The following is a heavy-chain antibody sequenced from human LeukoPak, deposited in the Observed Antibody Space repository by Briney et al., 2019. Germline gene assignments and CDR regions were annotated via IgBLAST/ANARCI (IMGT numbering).Heavy chain of an antibody. V-gene: IGHV3-23*01. J-gene: IGHJ4*02. CDR2: ISGSGGST. D-gene: IGHD6-13*01. CDR1: GFTFSSYA. Sequence: GGSLRLSCAASGFTFSSYAMSWVRQAPGKGLEWVSAISGSGGSTYYADSVKGRFTISRDNSKNTLYLQMNSLKAEDTAVYYCAKKMAAAGTWENLIDYWGQGSLVTVFS. CDR3: AKKMAAAGTWENLIDY.